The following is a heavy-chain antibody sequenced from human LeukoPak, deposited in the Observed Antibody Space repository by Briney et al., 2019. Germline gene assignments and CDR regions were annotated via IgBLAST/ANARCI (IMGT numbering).Heavy chain of an antibody. CDR1: GGSITSSSHY. CDR3: VSPRGFSYGYFDY. Sequence: PSETLSLTCSVSGGSITSSSHYWGWIRQPPGKGPEWIGSIYYSKNTYYNPSLKSRVTISADTSKNQFSLTLGSVSATDTAVYYCVSPRGFSYGYFDYWGQGTLVTVSS. J-gene: IGHJ4*02. D-gene: IGHD5-18*01. V-gene: IGHV4-39*01. CDR2: IYYSKNT.